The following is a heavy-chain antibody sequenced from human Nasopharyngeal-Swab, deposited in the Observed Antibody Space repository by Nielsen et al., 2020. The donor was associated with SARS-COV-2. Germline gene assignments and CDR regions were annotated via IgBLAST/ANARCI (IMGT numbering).Heavy chain of an antibody. Sequence: WIRQPPGKGLEWIGYIYYSGGTYYNPSLKSRLTISVDTSKNQFSLKLSSVTAADTAVYYCARAARYSSTWSLPYDAFDIWGQGTMVTVSS. V-gene: IGHV4-31*02. CDR2: IYYSGGT. CDR3: ARAARYSSTWSLPYDAFDI. D-gene: IGHD6-13*01. J-gene: IGHJ3*02.